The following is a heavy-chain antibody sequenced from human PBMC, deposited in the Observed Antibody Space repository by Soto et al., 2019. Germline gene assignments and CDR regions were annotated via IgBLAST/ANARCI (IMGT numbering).Heavy chain of an antibody. Sequence: GGSLRLSCAASGFTFSSYGMHWVRQAPGKGLEWVAVISYDGSNKYCADSVKGRFTISRDNSKNTLYLQMNSLRAEDTAVYYCAKDTRIVGATGYFDYWGQGTLVTVSS. J-gene: IGHJ4*02. V-gene: IGHV3-30*18. CDR2: ISYDGSNK. D-gene: IGHD1-26*01. CDR3: AKDTRIVGATGYFDY. CDR1: GFTFSSYG.